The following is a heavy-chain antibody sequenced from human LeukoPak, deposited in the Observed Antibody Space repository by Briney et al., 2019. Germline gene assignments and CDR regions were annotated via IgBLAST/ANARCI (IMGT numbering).Heavy chain of an antibody. J-gene: IGHJ4*02. D-gene: IGHD1-26*01. CDR1: GFTFRSYT. CDR3: ARDHSGSYVDY. CDR2: ISSSSSYI. Sequence: GGSLRLSCAASGFTFRSYTMNWVRQAPGKGLEWVSSISSSSSYIYYADSLKGRFTISRDNAKNSLYLQMNSLRAEDTAVYYCARDHSGSYVDYWGQGTLVTVSS. V-gene: IGHV3-21*01.